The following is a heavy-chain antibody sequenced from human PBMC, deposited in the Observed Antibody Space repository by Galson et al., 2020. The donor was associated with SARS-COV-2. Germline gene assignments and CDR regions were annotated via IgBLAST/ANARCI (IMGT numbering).Heavy chain of an antibody. CDR3: ATEQQMFTIQGVFDS. CDR2: VTASGDRT. CDR1: GFRFRDYA. J-gene: IGHJ4*02. Sequence: SCAASGFRFRDYAMNWVRQAPGKGLEWVSLVTASGDRTEYADSVKGRFTVSRDNSRDTLYLQMNSLRAEDTAVYYCATEQQMFTIQGVFDSWGQGALVTVSS. V-gene: IGHV3-23*01. D-gene: IGHD1-1*01.